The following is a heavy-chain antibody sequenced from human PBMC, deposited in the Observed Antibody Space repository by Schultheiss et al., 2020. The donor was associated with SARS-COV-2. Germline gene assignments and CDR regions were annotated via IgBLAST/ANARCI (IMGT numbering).Heavy chain of an antibody. CDR2: IRSKAYGGTT. J-gene: IGHJ6*02. CDR3: TRFIAAGDSWYYYGMDV. V-gene: IGHV3-49*04. D-gene: IGHD6-13*01. CDR1: GFTFGDYA. Sequence: GESLKISCTASGFTFGDYAMSWVRQAPGKGLEWVGFIRSKAYGGTTEYAASVKGRFTISRDDSKSIAYLQMNSLKTEDTAVYYCTRFIAAGDSWYYYGMDVWGQGTTVTVSS.